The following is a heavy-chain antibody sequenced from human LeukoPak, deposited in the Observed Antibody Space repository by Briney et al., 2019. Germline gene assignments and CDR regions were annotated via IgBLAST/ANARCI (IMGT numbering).Heavy chain of an antibody. V-gene: IGHV1-2*06. CDR2: INPNSGGT. D-gene: IGHD3-22*01. CDR1: GYTLTDYY. J-gene: IGHJ4*02. Sequence: ASVRVSCKASGYTLTDYYMHWVRQAPGQGLEWMGRINPNSGGTNYAQKFQGRVTTTRDTSISTVYMELSRLRSDDTAVYYCARVGYYESSGYYEYWGQGTLVTVSS. CDR3: ARVGYYESSGYYEY.